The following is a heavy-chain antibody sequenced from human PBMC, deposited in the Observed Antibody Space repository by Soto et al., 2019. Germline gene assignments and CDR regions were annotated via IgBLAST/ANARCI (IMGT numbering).Heavy chain of an antibody. V-gene: IGHV4-59*01. D-gene: IGHD6-19*01. CDR3: ARENQKDGSGWPYFDY. CDR2: IYYSGST. J-gene: IGHJ4*02. Sequence: LPETLSLTCTVSGGSISSYYWSWIRQPPGKGLEWIGYIYYSGSTNYNPSLKSRVTISVDTSKNQFSLKLSSVTAADTAVYYCARENQKDGSGWPYFDYWGQGTLVNVSS. CDR1: GGSISSYY.